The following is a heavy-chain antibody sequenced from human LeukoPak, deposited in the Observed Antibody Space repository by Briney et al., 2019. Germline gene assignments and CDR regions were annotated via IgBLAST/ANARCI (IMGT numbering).Heavy chain of an antibody. CDR3: ARGAWVTSSGWYWDY. D-gene: IGHD6-19*01. CDR2: LYPGDSDT. V-gene: IGHV5-51*01. J-gene: IGHJ4*02. Sequence: GESLKISCKGSGYSFTSYWIGWVRQMPGKGLEWMGILYPGDSDTRYSPSFQGQVTISADKSISTAYLQWSSLKASDTAMYYCARGAWVTSSGWYWDYWGQGTLVTASS. CDR1: GYSFTSYW.